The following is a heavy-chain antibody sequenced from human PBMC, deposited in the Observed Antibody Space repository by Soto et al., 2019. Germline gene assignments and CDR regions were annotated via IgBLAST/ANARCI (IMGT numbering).Heavy chain of an antibody. CDR3: ASPSYGSGSYY. Sequence: QVQLVQSGAEVKKPGASVKVSCKASGYTFSSYALHWVRQAPGQRLEWMGWINDGNGNTKYSQKFQGRVTFTRDTSASTAYMELISLRSEDTAVYYCASPSYGSGSYYWGQGTLVTVSS. CDR1: GYTFSSYA. J-gene: IGHJ4*02. D-gene: IGHD3-10*01. CDR2: INDGNGNT. V-gene: IGHV1-3*01.